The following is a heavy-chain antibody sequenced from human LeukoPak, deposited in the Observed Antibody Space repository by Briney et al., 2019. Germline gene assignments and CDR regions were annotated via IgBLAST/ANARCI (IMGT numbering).Heavy chain of an antibody. D-gene: IGHD2-21*02. J-gene: IGHJ6*03. CDR2: ISAYNGNT. CDR1: GYTFTSYG. CDR3: ASLGMVTTGYYSYMDV. V-gene: IGHV1-18*01. Sequence: ASVKVSCKASGYTFTSYGISWVRQAPGQGLEWMGWISAYNGNTNYAQKLQGTVTMTTDTSTSTAYMELRSLRSDDTAVYYCASLGMVTTGYYSYMDVWGKGTTVTVSS.